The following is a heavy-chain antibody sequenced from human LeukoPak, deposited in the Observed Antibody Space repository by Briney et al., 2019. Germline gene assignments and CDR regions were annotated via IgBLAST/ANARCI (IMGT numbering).Heavy chain of an antibody. J-gene: IGHJ5*02. CDR2: IKRKTEGGTT. V-gene: IGHV3-15*01. D-gene: IGHD3-22*01. CDR3: SWYYYDRFGP. CDR1: GXPFTTAW. Sequence: GGSLGLSCAASGXPFTTAWVSWVRQAPGRGLEWVARIKRKTEGGTTDYAAPVKDRLTISRDNSTDTLYLQMDSLKTEATSLYYCSWYYYDRFGPWGQGTLVTVSS.